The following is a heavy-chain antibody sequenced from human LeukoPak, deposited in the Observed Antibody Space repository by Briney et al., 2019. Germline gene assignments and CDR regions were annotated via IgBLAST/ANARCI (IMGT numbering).Heavy chain of an antibody. CDR1: GGSFSGYY. CDR3: ARAVYYGSGSYYNPIHYGMDV. J-gene: IGHJ6*02. Sequence: PSETLSLTCAVYGGSFSGYYWSWIRQPPGKGLEWIGEINHSGSTNYNPSLKSRVTISVDTSKNQFSLKLSSVTAADTAVYYCARAVYYGSGSYYNPIHYGMDVWGQGTTVTVSS. CDR2: INHSGST. V-gene: IGHV4-34*01. D-gene: IGHD3-10*01.